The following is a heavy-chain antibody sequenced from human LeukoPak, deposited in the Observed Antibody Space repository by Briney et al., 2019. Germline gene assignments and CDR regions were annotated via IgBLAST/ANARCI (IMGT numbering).Heavy chain of an antibody. CDR1: GYTFTSYG. V-gene: IGHV1-18*01. J-gene: IGHJ4*02. CDR3: ARDRRWELLSYFDY. CDR2: ISAYNGNT. Sequence: ASVKVSCKASGYTFTSYGISWVRQAPGQGLEWMGWISAYNGNTNYAQKLQGRVTMTTDTSTSTAYMELRRLRSDDTAVYYCARDRRWELLSYFDYWGQGTLVTVSS. D-gene: IGHD1-26*01.